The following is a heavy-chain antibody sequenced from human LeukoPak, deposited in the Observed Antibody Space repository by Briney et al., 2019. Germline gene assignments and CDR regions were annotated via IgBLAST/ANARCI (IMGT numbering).Heavy chain of an antibody. CDR1: GFTFSTHD. V-gene: IGHV3-30*02. CDR3: AKPSGSGVDY. Sequence: GGSLRLSCGASGFTFSTHDMHWVRQAPGKGLEWVAFIRYDGSHEYYADSVKGRFTISRDNSKNTLYLQMNSVRSEDTALYYCAKPSGSGVDYWGHGTRVTVSS. D-gene: IGHD1-26*01. CDR2: IRYDGSHE. J-gene: IGHJ4*01.